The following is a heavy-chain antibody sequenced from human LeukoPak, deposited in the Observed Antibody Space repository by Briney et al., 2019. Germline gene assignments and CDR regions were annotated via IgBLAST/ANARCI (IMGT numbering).Heavy chain of an antibody. CDR1: GFTFSSYS. CDR3: ARDRIWFGELYLWDY. D-gene: IGHD3-10*01. V-gene: IGHV3-21*01. Sequence: GGSLRLSCAAPGFTFSSYSMNWVRQAPGKGLEWVSSISSSSSYIYYADSVKGRFTISRDNAKNSLYLQMNSLRAEDTAVYYCARDRIWFGELYLWDYWGQGTLVTVSS. J-gene: IGHJ4*02. CDR2: ISSSSSYI.